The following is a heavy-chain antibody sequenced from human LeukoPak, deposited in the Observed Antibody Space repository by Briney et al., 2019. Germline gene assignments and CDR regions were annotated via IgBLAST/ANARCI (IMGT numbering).Heavy chain of an antibody. V-gene: IGHV1-24*01. CDR1: GYTFTSYG. Sequence: ASVKVSCKASGYTFTSYGISWVRQAPGKGLEWMGGFDPEDGETIYAQKFQGRVTMTEDTSTDTAYMELSSLRSEDTAVYYCATGLDFGVVKEYYGMDVWGQGTTVTVSS. CDR2: FDPEDGET. J-gene: IGHJ6*02. D-gene: IGHD3-3*01. CDR3: ATGLDFGVVKEYYGMDV.